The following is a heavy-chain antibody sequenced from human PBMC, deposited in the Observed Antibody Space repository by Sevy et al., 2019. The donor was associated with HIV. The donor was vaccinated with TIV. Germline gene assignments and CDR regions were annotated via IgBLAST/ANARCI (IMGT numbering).Heavy chain of an antibody. Sequence: SETLSLTCSVSGGSISNADYYWSWIRQPPGKGLEWIGYIYYSGRTYYNPSLKSRISISVDTSRNQFSLSLDSVTAAXXXXXXXXXXXXXXGYFDYXXQGTLVTVSS. CDR3: XXXXXXXGYFDY. J-gene: IGHJ4*02. V-gene: IGHV4-30-4*01. D-gene: IGHD3-22*01. CDR1: GGSISNADYY. CDR2: IYYSGRT.